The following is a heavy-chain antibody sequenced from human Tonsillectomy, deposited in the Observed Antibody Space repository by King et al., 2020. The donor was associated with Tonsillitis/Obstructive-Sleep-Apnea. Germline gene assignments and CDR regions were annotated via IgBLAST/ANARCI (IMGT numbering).Heavy chain of an antibody. J-gene: IGHJ6*03. D-gene: IGHD2-15*01. Sequence: QLQESGPGLVKPSETLSLTCTVSGGSISSYYWSWIRQPPGKGLEWIGYIYYSGSTNYNPSLKSRVTISVDTSKNQFSLKLSSVTAADTAVYYCARGSCSGGSCYLHDYYYYMDVWGKGTTVTVSS. CDR2: IYYSGST. CDR3: ARGSCSGGSCYLHDYYYYMDV. CDR1: GGSISSYY. V-gene: IGHV4-59*01.